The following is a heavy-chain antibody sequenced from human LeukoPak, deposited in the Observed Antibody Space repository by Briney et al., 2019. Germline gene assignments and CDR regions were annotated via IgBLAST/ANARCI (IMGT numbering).Heavy chain of an antibody. J-gene: IGHJ4*02. D-gene: IGHD3-22*01. CDR1: GYTFTSYG. V-gene: IGHV1-46*01. Sequence: RASVKVSCKASGYTFTSYGISWVRQAPGQGLEWMGIINPSGGSTSYAQKFQGRVTMTRDTSTSTVYMELSSLRSEDTAVYYCARWVGDYYDSSGYDYWGQGTLVTVSS. CDR2: INPSGGST. CDR3: ARWVGDYYDSSGYDY.